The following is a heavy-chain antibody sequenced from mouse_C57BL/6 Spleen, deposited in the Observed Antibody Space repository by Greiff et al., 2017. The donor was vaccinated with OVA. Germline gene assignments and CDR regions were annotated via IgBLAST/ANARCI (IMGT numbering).Heavy chain of an antibody. CDR1: GFTFSSYG. J-gene: IGHJ3*01. CDR3: ARQGDWDVDCVSY. Sequence: EVQLMESGGDLVKPGGSLKLSCAASGFTFSSYGMSWVRQTPDKRLEWVATISSGGSYTYYPDSVKGRFTISRDNAKNTLYLQMSSLKSEDTAMDYCARQGDWDVDCVSYWGQGTLVTVSA. D-gene: IGHD4-1*01. V-gene: IGHV5-6*01. CDR2: ISSGGSYT.